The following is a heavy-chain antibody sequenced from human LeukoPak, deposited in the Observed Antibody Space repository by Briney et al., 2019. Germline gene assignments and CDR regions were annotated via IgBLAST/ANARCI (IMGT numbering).Heavy chain of an antibody. Sequence: GGSLRLSCAASGFTFSDYWMHWVRQALGKGLVWVSRINTDGSFTRYADSDQGRFTISRDTAKNTLFLQMNSLRAEDTAVYYCAREAKVGGALQYWGQGILVTVSS. CDR1: GFTFSDYW. D-gene: IGHD1-26*01. CDR2: INTDGSFT. CDR3: AREAKVGGALQY. J-gene: IGHJ4*02. V-gene: IGHV3-74*01.